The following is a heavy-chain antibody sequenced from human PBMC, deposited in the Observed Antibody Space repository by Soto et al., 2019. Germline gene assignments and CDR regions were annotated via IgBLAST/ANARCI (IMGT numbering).Heavy chain of an antibody. Sequence: GGSLRLSCVASGFTFSSYWMSWVRQAPGKGLEWVSNIKHDGGEKYYVDSVKGRFTISRDNAKNTLYLQMNSLRGDDTAVYYCLREKGVSDGNGCFDYWGQGTLVTVSS. J-gene: IGHJ4*02. CDR1: GFTFSSYW. CDR3: LREKGVSDGNGCFDY. V-gene: IGHV3-7*03. D-gene: IGHD5-18*01. CDR2: IKHDGGEK.